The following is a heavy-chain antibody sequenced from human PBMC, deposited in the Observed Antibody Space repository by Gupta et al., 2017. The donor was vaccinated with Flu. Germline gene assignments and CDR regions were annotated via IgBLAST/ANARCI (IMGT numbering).Heavy chain of an antibody. D-gene: IGHD5-12*01. V-gene: IGHV3-15*05. CDR2: IRSKTDGGAT. CDR3: TTDPGQSGY. J-gene: IGHJ4*02. Sequence: WVRQAPGKGLEWVGRIRSKTDGGATDYAAPVKGRFTISRDDSKNTLYVQMKSLKTEDTAVYYCTTDPGQSGYWGQGTLVTVSS.